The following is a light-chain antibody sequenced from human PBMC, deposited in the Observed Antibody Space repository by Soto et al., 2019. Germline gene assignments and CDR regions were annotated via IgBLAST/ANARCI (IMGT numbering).Light chain of an antibody. CDR1: NNDYVY. V-gene: IGLV2-14*01. CDR2: EVS. Sequence: QSGLTEPASVCGSPGQSITMSCTGTNNDYVYVSCYQQHPGKAPKLMIYEVSNRPSGVSNRFSGSKSGNTASLTISGLHADDEADYYCNSNTNNSTHVFGTGSKVTVL. J-gene: IGLJ1*01. CDR3: NSNTNNSTHV.